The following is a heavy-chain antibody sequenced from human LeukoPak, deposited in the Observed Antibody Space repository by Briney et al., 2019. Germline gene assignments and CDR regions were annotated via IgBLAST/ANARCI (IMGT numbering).Heavy chain of an antibody. J-gene: IGHJ5*02. Sequence: GGSLRLSCAASGFTFSSHWMHWVRQAPGKGLVWVSRINSDGSITTYADSAQGRFTISRDNAKNTLYLQMDSLRAEDAAVYYCARDRNIYGSDWGNWFDPWGQGTLVTVSS. CDR1: GFTFSSHW. D-gene: IGHD7-27*01. CDR2: INSDGSIT. CDR3: ARDRNIYGSDWGNWFDP. V-gene: IGHV3-74*01.